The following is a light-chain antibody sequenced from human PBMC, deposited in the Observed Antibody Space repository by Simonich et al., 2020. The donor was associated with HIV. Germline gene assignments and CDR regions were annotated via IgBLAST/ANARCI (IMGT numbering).Light chain of an antibody. J-gene: IGKJ1*01. CDR3: QQYYSTPTWT. Sequence: DIVMTQSPDSLAVSLGERATINCKSSPSVLYISNNKNYLAWYQQKAGQPPRLLISWASTRESGVPDRFSGSGSGTDFTLTINTLQAEDGAVYYCQQYYSTPTWTFGQGTKVEIK. CDR1: PSVLYISNNKNY. V-gene: IGKV4-1*01. CDR2: WAS.